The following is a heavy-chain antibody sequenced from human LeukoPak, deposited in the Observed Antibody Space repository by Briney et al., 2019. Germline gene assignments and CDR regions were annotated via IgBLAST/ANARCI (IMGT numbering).Heavy chain of an antibody. CDR1: GFTFSDHY. CDR2: SRNKGNSDIT. D-gene: IGHD1-26*01. CDR3: AKGYSGLLIYALDV. Sequence: GGSLRLSCAGSGFTFSDHYIDWVRQAPGKGPEWVGRSRNKGNSDITEYAASVKGRFTISRDDSKNLQFLQMSSLRTEDTAVYHCAKGYSGLLIYALDVWGQGTGVTVSS. V-gene: IGHV3-72*01. J-gene: IGHJ3*01.